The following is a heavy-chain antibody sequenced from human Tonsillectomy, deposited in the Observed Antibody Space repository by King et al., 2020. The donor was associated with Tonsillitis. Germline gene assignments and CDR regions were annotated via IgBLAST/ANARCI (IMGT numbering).Heavy chain of an antibody. V-gene: IGHV3-30*02. CDR3: AKDRVYSACCFDY. Sequence: VQLVESGGGVVQPGGSLRLSCAASGFSLSSYGMTWVRQAPGKGLEWVAFIRYDGSDKYYVDSVKGRFTISRDNSKNTLYLQMNRLGVEDTALYYCAKDRVYSACCFDYWGQGTLVTVSS. CDR2: IRYDGSDK. J-gene: IGHJ4*02. CDR1: GFSLSSYG. D-gene: IGHD2-8*01.